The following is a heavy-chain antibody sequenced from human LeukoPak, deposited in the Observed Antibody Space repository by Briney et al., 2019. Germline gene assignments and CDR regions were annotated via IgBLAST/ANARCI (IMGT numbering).Heavy chain of an antibody. CDR1: GFTFTSYS. V-gene: IGHV3-21*01. J-gene: IGHJ4*02. CDR2: ISSSSSYI. Sequence: PGGSLRLSCAASGFTFTSYSMNWGRQAPGKGLECVSSISSSSSYIYYADSVKGRFTISRDNAKNSLYLQMNSLRAEDTAVYYCARFIAAAGFDYWGQGTLVTVSS. CDR3: ARFIAAAGFDY. D-gene: IGHD6-13*01.